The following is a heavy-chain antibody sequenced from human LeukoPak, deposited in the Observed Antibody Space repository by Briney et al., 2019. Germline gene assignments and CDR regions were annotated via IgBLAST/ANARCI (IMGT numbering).Heavy chain of an antibody. CDR1: GYSFTSYW. D-gene: IGHD7-27*01. CDR3: ARRSGEYRGDAFDI. Sequence: GESLKISCKDSGYSFTSYWIGWVLQMPGKGLEWMGIIYPGDSGTTYSPSFQGQVTISADKSISTAYLRWSSLKASDTAMYYCARRSGEYRGDAFDIWGQGTMVTVSS. V-gene: IGHV5-51*01. J-gene: IGHJ3*02. CDR2: IYPGDSGT.